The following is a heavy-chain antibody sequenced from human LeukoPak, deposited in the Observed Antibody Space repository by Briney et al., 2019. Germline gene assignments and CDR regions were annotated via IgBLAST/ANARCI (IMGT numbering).Heavy chain of an antibody. J-gene: IGHJ4*02. CDR2: ISYDGSNK. V-gene: IGHV3-30*04. Sequence: GGSLRLSCAASGFTFSSYAMHWVRQAPGKGLEWVAVISYDGSNKYYADSVKGRFTISRDNSKNTLYLQMNSLRAEDTAVYCCARGRTRGSGRYYFDYWGQGTLVAVSS. D-gene: IGHD3-10*01. CDR3: ARGRTRGSGRYYFDY. CDR1: GFTFSSYA.